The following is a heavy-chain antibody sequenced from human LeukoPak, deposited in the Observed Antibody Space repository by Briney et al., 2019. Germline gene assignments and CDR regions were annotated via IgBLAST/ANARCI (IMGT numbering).Heavy chain of an antibody. D-gene: IGHD2-15*01. CDR3: ARGSQVVAADSGQFDY. CDR2: IIPILGIT. CDR1: GGTFSNYA. Sequence: GASVKVSCKASGGTFSNYAISWVRQAPGQGLEWMGRIIPILGITNYAQKFQGRVTITADKSTSTAYMEASRLRSEDTAVYYCARGSQVVAADSGQFDYWGQGTLVTVSS. V-gene: IGHV1-69*04. J-gene: IGHJ4*02.